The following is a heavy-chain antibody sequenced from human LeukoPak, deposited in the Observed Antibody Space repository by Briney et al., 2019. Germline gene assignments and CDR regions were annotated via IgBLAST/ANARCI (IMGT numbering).Heavy chain of an antibody. J-gene: IGHJ3*02. CDR2: IYYSGST. Sequence: PSETLSLTCTVSGGSISSYYWSWIRQPPGKGLEWIGYIYYSGSTNYNPSLKSRVTISVDTSKNQFSLKLSSVTAADTAVYYCARVKSTRVTMVRGPSLVAFDIWGQGTMVAVSS. V-gene: IGHV4-59*01. CDR1: GGSISSYY. CDR3: ARVKSTRVTMVRGPSLVAFDI. D-gene: IGHD3-10*01.